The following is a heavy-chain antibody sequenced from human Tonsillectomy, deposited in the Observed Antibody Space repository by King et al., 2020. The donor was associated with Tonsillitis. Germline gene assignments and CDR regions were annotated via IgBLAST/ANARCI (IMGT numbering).Heavy chain of an antibody. Sequence: VQLVESGGGLVKPGGSLRLSCAASGFTFSSYSMNWVRQAPGKGLEWVSSISSGSAHIYYADSVKGRFTVSRDNAKNSLYLQMNSLRAEDTAVYYCARDWEYYYDRSGYYPNYGMDVWGQGTTVTVSS. J-gene: IGHJ6*02. CDR3: ARDWEYYYDRSGYYPNYGMDV. D-gene: IGHD3-22*01. CDR2: ISSGSAHI. V-gene: IGHV3-21*01. CDR1: GFTFSSYS.